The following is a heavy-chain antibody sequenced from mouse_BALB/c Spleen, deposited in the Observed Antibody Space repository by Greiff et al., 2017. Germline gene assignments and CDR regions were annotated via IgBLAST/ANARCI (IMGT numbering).Heavy chain of an antibody. V-gene: IGHV1-14*01. J-gene: IGHJ3*01. CDR3: ARSANCAIAY. Sequence: VQLKQSGPELVKPGASVKMSCKASGYTFTSYVMHWVKQKPGQGLEWIGYINPYNDGTKYKEKFKGKTTLTSDKSSSTAYMELSSLTSEDSAVYSCARSANCAIAYWGQGTLVTVSA. CDR1: GYTFTSYV. CDR2: INPYNDGT. D-gene: IGHD4-1*01.